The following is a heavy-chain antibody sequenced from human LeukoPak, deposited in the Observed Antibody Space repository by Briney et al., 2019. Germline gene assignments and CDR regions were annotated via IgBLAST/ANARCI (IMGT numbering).Heavy chain of an antibody. Sequence: ASVKVSCKASGYTFSSYYLHWVRQAPGQGLEWMGIINTSSGSTSYAQKFQGRVTMTRDMSTRTVYMELSSLTSEDTAIYYCAREEGYCSSTRYYFGWFDPWGQGTLVTVSS. CDR3: AREEGYCSSTRYYFGWFDP. CDR1: GYTFSSYY. V-gene: IGHV1-46*01. D-gene: IGHD2-2*01. CDR2: INTSSGST. J-gene: IGHJ5*02.